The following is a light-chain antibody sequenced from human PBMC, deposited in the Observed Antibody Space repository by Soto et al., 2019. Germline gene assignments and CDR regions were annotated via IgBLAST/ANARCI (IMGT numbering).Light chain of an antibody. J-gene: IGKJ1*01. CDR1: QRISTW. CDR2: DAS. Sequence: DIQMTQSPSTLSASVGDRVTITCRASQRISTWLAWYQHKPGKAPKPLIYDASILESGVPARFSGSGSGTEFILTISSLQPDDVGTYYCQQYNTHSGTFGQGTKVDI. CDR3: QQYNTHSGT. V-gene: IGKV1-5*01.